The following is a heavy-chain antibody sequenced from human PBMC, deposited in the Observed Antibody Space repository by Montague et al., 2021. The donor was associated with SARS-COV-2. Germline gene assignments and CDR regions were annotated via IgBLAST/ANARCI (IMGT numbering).Heavy chain of an antibody. CDR2: FYGGGGGA. Sequence: SLRPSCAATGFTFSEYAMNWVRQAPGKGLEWVSVFYGGGGGAHYAGSVEGRFTISRDDSKSTLYLQMNSLRAEDTAVYYCAKDRKDYRTGLTLWGFDYWGQGTLVTVSS. CDR3: AKDRKDYRTGLTLWGFDY. J-gene: IGHJ4*02. D-gene: IGHD3/OR15-3a*01. CDR1: GFTFSEYA. V-gene: IGHV3-23*03.